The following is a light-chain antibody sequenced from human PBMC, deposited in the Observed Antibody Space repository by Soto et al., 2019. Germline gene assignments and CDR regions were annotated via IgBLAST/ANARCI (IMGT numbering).Light chain of an antibody. CDR1: QSVSSN. CDR2: GAS. CDR3: QQYNNWPRT. J-gene: IGKJ1*01. V-gene: IGKV3-15*01. Sequence: EIVMTQSPATLSVSPGERAPLSCRASQSVSSNLAWYQQKPGQAPRLLIYGASTRATGIPARFSGSGSGTEFTLTISSLQSEDVAVYYCQQYNNWPRTLGQGTKVDIK.